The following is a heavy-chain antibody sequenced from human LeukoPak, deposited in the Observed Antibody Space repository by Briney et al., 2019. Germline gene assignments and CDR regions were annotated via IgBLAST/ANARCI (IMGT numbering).Heavy chain of an antibody. Sequence: SETLSLTCTVSGGSISSYYWSWIRPPPGKGLEWIGYIYYSGTTNYHPSLQSRVTISVDPPTNQFALKLSSVAAADTAVYYCAVQRPYYYDSSGYSTWGQGTLVTVSS. V-gene: IGHV4-59*12. CDR3: AVQRPYYYDSSGYST. J-gene: IGHJ5*02. D-gene: IGHD3-22*01. CDR2: IYYSGTT. CDR1: GGSISSYY.